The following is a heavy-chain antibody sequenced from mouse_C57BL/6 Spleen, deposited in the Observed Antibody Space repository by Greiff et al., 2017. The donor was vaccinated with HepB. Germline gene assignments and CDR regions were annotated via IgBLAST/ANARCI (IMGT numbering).Heavy chain of an antibody. D-gene: IGHD2-5*01. CDR2: IDPETGGT. J-gene: IGHJ3*01. V-gene: IGHV1-15*01. Sequence: VKLQQSGAELVRPGASVTLSCKASGYTFTDYEMHWVKQTPVHGLEWIGAIDPETGGTAYNQKFKGKAILTADKSSSTAYMELRSLTSEDSAVYYCTRGSNYGAFAYWGQGTLVTVSA. CDR1: GYTFTDYE. CDR3: TRGSNYGAFAY.